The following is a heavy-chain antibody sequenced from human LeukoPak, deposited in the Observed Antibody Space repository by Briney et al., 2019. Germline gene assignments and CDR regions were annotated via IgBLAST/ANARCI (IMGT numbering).Heavy chain of an antibody. CDR2: VSHSGST. Sequence: SETLSLTCTVSGGSISSSSYYWSWIRQPPGKGLEWIGEVSHSGSTNDNPSLKSRLTMSADPSKKQFFLNVTSLSAADTAVYYCARGKWARGPLRYYYMDVWGKGTTVIVSS. CDR1: GGSISSSSYY. V-gene: IGHV4-39*07. CDR3: ARGKWARGPLRYYYMDV. J-gene: IGHJ6*03. D-gene: IGHD3-10*01.